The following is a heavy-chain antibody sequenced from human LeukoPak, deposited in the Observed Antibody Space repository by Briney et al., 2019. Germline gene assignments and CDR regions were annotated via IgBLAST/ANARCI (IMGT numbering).Heavy chain of an antibody. CDR1: GYTFTSYY. Sequence: GASVTVSFKASGYTFTSYYMHWVRQAPGQGLEWMGIINPSGGSTSYAQKFQGRVTMTRDMSTSTVYMELSSLRSEDTAVYYCARVGGTGREGAFDIWGQGTMVTVSS. CDR2: INPSGGST. V-gene: IGHV1-46*01. J-gene: IGHJ3*02. D-gene: IGHD1-1*01. CDR3: ARVGGTGREGAFDI.